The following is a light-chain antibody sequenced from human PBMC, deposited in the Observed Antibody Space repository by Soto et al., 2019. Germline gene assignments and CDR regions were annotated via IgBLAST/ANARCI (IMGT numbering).Light chain of an antibody. CDR3: TSYTASTTWV. CDR1: SSDVAAYNY. CDR2: DVS. V-gene: IGLV2-14*03. Sequence: QSALTQPASVSGSPGQSITISCTGTSSDVAAYNYVSWYQQHPGKAPKLMIYDVSNRLSGVSNRFSGSKSGNTASLTLSGLQAEDEADYYCTSYTASTTWVFGGGTKVTVL. J-gene: IGLJ3*02.